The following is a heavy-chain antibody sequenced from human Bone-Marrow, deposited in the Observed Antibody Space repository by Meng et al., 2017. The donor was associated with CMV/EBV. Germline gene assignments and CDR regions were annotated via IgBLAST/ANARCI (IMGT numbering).Heavy chain of an antibody. CDR3: ATDYSRTSGWYVLAH. J-gene: IGHJ4*01. CDR1: EFTFSIYA. D-gene: IGHD6-19*01. CDR2: ISYDGSNK. Sequence: GGSLRLSCAASEFTFSIYAMHWVRQAPGKGLAWVAVISYDGSNKYYADSVKGRFTISRDNSKNTLYLQMNSLRAEDTAVYYCATDYSRTSGWYVLAHWGHGTRVTVSS. V-gene: IGHV3-30-3*01.